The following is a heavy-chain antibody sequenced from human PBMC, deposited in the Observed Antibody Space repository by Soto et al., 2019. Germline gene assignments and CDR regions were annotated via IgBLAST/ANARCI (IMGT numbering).Heavy chain of an antibody. CDR2: ISGDGRTK. CDR3: TNLHYFGSEF. CDR1: GFTFSSYA. J-gene: IGHJ4*02. Sequence: GGSLRLSCAASGFTFSSYAMNWVRQAPGKGLEWVSYISGDGRTKSYADSVKGRFTLSRDNAKNSLYLEMNTLRVDDTAVYYCTNLHYFGSEFWGQGAQVTVSS. D-gene: IGHD3-10*01. V-gene: IGHV3-48*04.